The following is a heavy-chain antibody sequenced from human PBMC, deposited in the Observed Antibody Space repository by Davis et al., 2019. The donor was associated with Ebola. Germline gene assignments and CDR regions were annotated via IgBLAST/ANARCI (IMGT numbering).Heavy chain of an antibody. D-gene: IGHD6-19*01. V-gene: IGHV4-34*01. CDR3: AREWAITVAGGRLDY. CDR1: GGSVTGTSYS. Sequence: PSETLSLTCTVSGGSVTGTSYSWGWVRQPPGKGLEWIGEINHSGTTNYNPSLKSRVTIAVDTSKNQFSLKLSSVTAADTAVYYCAREWAITVAGGRLDYWGQGTLVTVSS. J-gene: IGHJ4*02. CDR2: INHSGTT.